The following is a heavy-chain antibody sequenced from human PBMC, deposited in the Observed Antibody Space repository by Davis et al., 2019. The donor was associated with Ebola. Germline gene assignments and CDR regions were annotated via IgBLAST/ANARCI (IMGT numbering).Heavy chain of an antibody. CDR2: IYTSGDK. J-gene: IGHJ5*01. V-gene: IGHV3-53*01. CDR1: GFSVGINY. Sequence: PGGSLRLSCVASGFSVGINYMSWVRQAPGKGMEWVATIYTSGDKYYAGSVRGRFTISRDISKNTLSLQMNSLRADDTAVYYCARDCCTSGWFGYWGQGTLVTV. CDR3: ARDCCTSGWFGY. D-gene: IGHD3-3*01.